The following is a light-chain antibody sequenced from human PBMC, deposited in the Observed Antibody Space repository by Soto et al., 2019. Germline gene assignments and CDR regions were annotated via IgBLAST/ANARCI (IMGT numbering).Light chain of an antibody. CDR1: QSVNNW. V-gene: IGKV1-5*03. Sequence: DIQMTQSPSTLSESVGDRVTITCRASQSVNNWLAWYQQKPGKAPKLLIYKASTLQTGVQSRFSGSGSGTDFTLTISSLQPDDAATYYCQQYNSYSWTFGQGTKVEI. CDR3: QQYNSYSWT. J-gene: IGKJ1*01. CDR2: KAS.